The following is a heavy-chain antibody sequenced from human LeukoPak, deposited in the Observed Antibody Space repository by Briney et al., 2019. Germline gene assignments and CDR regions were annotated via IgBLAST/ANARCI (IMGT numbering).Heavy chain of an antibody. D-gene: IGHD2-2*01. CDR3: ARDSVVPAAMWRYYYYYYMDV. J-gene: IGHJ6*03. V-gene: IGHV4-4*07. CDR2: IYTTGST. CDR1: GGSISSYY. Sequence: PSETLSLTCTVSGGSISSYYWSWIRQPAGKGLEWIGRIYTTGSTNYNPTLKSRVTISVDTSKNQFSLKLSSVTAADTAVYYCARDSVVPAAMWRYYYYYYMDVWGKGTTVTISS.